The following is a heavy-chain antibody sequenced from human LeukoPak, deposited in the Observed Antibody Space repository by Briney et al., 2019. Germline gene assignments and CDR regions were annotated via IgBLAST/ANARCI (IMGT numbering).Heavy chain of an antibody. V-gene: IGHV3-23*01. CDR1: GFTFSSYA. CDR2: ISGSGGGT. J-gene: IGHJ4*02. Sequence: GGSLRLSCAASGFTFSSYAMSWVRQAPGKGLEWVSAISGSGGGTYYADSVKGRFTISRDNSKNTLYLQMNSLRAEDTAVYYCAKSGDSSGYSHIDYWGQGTLVTVSS. CDR3: AKSGDSSGYSHIDY. D-gene: IGHD3-22*01.